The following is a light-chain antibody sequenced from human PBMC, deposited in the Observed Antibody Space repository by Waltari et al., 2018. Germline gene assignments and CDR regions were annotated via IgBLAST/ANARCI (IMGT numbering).Light chain of an antibody. CDR3: QAWDSSTVV. J-gene: IGLJ2*01. CDR1: KLGHKY. V-gene: IGLV3-1*01. CDR2: QAT. Sequence: SYELTQPPSVSVSPGQTASITCSGDKLGHKYASWYQQKPGQSPVLVIYQATKRPSGIPERFSGSNSGNTATLTISGTQAMDEADYYCQAWDSSTVVFGGGTKLTVL.